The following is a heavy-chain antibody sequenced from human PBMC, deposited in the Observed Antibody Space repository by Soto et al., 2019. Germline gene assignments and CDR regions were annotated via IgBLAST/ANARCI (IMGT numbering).Heavy chain of an antibody. CDR3: ARDFVEGCSSTSCPSHYFDY. V-gene: IGHV3-33*01. CDR1: GFTFSSYG. J-gene: IGHJ4*02. D-gene: IGHD2-2*01. Sequence: GGSLRLSCAASGFTFSSYGMHWVRQAPGKGLEWVAVIWYDGSNKYYADSVKGRFTISRDNSKNTLYLQMNSLRAEDTAVYYCARDFVEGCSSTSCPSHYFDYWGQGTLVTVSS. CDR2: IWYDGSNK.